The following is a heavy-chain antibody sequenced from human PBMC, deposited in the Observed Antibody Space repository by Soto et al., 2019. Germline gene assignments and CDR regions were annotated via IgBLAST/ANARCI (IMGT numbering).Heavy chain of an antibody. D-gene: IGHD3-10*01. CDR1: CGSISSSYW. V-gene: IGHV4-4*02. Sequence: SETLSLTCAVSCGSISSSYWWSWVRQAPGKGLEWIGEIYHSGSTNYNPNPSLKSRVTISVDKSKQQFSLKLNSVTAADTAVYYCARVGMLRGAPFDYWGQGTLVTVSS. CDR3: ARVGMLRGAPFDY. CDR2: IYHSGST. J-gene: IGHJ4*02.